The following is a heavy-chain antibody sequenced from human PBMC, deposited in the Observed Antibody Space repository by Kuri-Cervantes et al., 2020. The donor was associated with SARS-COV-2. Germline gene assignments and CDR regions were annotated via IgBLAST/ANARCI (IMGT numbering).Heavy chain of an antibody. CDR3: ARVGYDFWSGPASDPYYYYGMDV. J-gene: IGHJ6*02. D-gene: IGHD3-3*01. Sequence: SETLSLTCTVSGGSISSGGYYWSWIRQHPGKGLEWIGYIYYSGSTYYNPSLKSRVTISVDTSKNQFSLKLSSVTAADTTVYYCARVGYDFWSGPASDPYYYYGMDVWGQGTTVTVSS. CDR1: GGSISSGGYY. CDR2: IYYSGST. V-gene: IGHV4-31*03.